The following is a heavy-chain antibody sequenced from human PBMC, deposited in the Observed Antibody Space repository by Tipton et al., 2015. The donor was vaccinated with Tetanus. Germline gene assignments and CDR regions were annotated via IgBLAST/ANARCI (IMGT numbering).Heavy chain of an antibody. CDR1: GGSFSGNY. CDR2: INHRGGT. Sequence: TLSLTCGVSGGSFSGNYWSWVRQAPGKGLEWIGEINHRGGTMYNPSLKSRVTISGDTSKNQFSLNLTSVTAADTAVYYCARGGRDAYNNPLGAFDVWGRGTTVTVSS. V-gene: IGHV4-34*01. D-gene: IGHD5-24*01. CDR3: ARGGRDAYNNPLGAFDV. J-gene: IGHJ3*01.